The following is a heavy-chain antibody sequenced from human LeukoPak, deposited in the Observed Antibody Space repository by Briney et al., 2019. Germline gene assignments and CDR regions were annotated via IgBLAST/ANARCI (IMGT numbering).Heavy chain of an antibody. CDR3: AKDGARDGYNYPDY. CDR1: GFTFSSYA. D-gene: IGHD5-24*01. V-gene: IGHV3-23*01. Sequence: PGGSLRLSCAASGFTFSSYAMSWVRQAPGKGLEWVSDISGSGDFTYYADSVKGRFIISRDKSKNTLYLHMNSLRAEDTAVYYCAKDGARDGYNYPDYWGQGTLVTVSS. CDR2: ISGSGDFT. J-gene: IGHJ4*02.